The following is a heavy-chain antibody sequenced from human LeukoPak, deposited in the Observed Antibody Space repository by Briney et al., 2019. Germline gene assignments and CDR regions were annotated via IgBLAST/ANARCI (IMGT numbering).Heavy chain of an antibody. CDR3: ASHRGFYHYMDV. CDR2: IYYSGDT. CDR1: AGSISSRSTTHS. D-gene: IGHD5/OR15-5a*01. J-gene: IGHJ6*04. V-gene: IGHV4-39*01. Sequence: SETLSLTCTVSAGSISSRSTTHSWGWIRQSPGKGLEWIGTIYYSGDTYYNPSLESRVTISLDMSKNQFFLRPNSVTAADTGVYYCASHRGFYHYMDVWGKGTAVTVSS.